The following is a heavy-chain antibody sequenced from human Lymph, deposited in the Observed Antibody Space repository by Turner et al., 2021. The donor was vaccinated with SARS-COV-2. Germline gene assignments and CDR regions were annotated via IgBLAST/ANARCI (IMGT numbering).Heavy chain of an antibody. CDR3: ARGLGSSWYSGGFDY. V-gene: IGHV3-33*01. J-gene: IGHJ4*02. CDR2: IWYDGSNK. Sequence: QVQLVESGGGVVQPGRSLRLSCAASGFTFSSYVIHGVRQAPGKGLGWVAVIWYDGSNKYYADSVKGRFTISRDNSKNTLFLQMNSLRAEDTAVYYCARGLGSSWYSGGFDYWGQGTLVTVSS. D-gene: IGHD6-13*01. CDR1: GFTFSSYV.